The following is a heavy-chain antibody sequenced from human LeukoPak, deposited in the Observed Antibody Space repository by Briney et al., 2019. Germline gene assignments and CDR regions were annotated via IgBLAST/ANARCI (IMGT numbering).Heavy chain of an antibody. CDR2: IRYDGSNK. J-gene: IGHJ6*03. CDR3: AEHYYYCMDV. Sequence: PGGSLRLSCAASGFTFSSYGMHWVRQAPGKGLEWVAFIRYDGSNKYYADSVKGRFTISRDSSKNTLYLQMNSLRAEDTAVYYCAEHYYYCMDVWGKGTTVTISS. CDR1: GFTFSSYG. V-gene: IGHV3-30*02.